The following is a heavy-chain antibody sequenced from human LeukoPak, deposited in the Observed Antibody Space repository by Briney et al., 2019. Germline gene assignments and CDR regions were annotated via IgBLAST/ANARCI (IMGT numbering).Heavy chain of an antibody. D-gene: IGHD3-10*01. CDR2: INWNGGST. CDR3: AKGGAVSSKSITMVRGTRRYNYYMDV. V-gene: IGHV3-20*04. CDR1: GFTFDDYG. J-gene: IGHJ6*03. Sequence: RSGGSLRLSCAASGFTFDDYGMSWVRQAPGKGLEWVSGINWNGGSTGYADSVKGRFTISRDNAKNSLYLQMNSLRADDTAVYYCAKGGAVSSKSITMVRGTRRYNYYMDVWGKGTTVTISS.